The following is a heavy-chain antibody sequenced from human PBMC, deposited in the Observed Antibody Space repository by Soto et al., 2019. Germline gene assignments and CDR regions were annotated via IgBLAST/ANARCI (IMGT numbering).Heavy chain of an antibody. CDR3: ARVQKLYDSSRYYLY. V-gene: IGHV4-34*01. J-gene: IGHJ4*02. Sequence: SETLSLTCAVYGGSFSGYYWSWIRQPPGKGLEWIGEINHSGSTNYNPSLKSRVTISVDTSKNQFSLKLSSVTAADTAVYYCARVQKLYDSSRYYLYWGQGTLVTVSS. CDR2: INHSGST. D-gene: IGHD3-22*01. CDR1: GGSFSGYY.